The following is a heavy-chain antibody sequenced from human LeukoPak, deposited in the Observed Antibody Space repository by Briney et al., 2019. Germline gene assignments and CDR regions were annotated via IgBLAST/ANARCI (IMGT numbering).Heavy chain of an antibody. D-gene: IGHD4-11*01. V-gene: IGHV4-34*01. CDR1: GGSFSGYY. CDR3: ARGYSNWDY. Sequence: PSETLSLTCAVSGGSFSGYYWSWIRQPPRKGLEWIGEINHSGSTNYNPSLKSRVTISVDTSKNQFSLKLSSVTAADTAVYYCARGYSNWDYWGQGTLVTVSS. J-gene: IGHJ4*02. CDR2: INHSGST.